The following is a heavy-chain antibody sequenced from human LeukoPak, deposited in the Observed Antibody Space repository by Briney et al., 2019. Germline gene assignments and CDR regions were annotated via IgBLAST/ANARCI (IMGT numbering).Heavy chain of an antibody. V-gene: IGHV1-69*13. J-gene: IGHJ4*02. CDR1: GGTFSSYA. D-gene: IGHD3-16*02. CDR2: IIPILGTA. CDR3: ARDGSGYDYVWGSYRPRYYFDY. Sequence: SVKVSCKASGGTFSSYAISWVRQAPGQGLEWMGGIIPILGTANYAQKFQGRVTITADESTSTAYMELSSLRSEDTAVYYCARDGSGYDYVWGSYRPRYYFDYWGQGTLVTVSS.